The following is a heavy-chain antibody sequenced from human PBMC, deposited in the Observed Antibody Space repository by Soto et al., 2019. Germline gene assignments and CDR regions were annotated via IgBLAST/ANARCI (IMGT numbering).Heavy chain of an antibody. Sequence: SETLSLTCAVSGGSISSGGYSWRWIRQPPGKGLEWIGYIYHSGSTYYNPSLKSRVTISVDRSKNQFYLKLSSVTYADTAVYNSAGSGYYYNCGMDVWGQGTTVTVYS. J-gene: IGHJ6*02. D-gene: IGHD3-22*01. CDR1: GGSISSGGYS. CDR3: AGSGYYYNCGMDV. CDR2: IYHSGST. V-gene: IGHV4-30-2*01.